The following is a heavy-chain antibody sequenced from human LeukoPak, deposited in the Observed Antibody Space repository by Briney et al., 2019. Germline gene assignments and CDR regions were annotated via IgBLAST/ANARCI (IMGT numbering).Heavy chain of an antibody. CDR2: ISGDGGST. CDR1: GFTFDDYA. J-gene: IGHJ4*02. CDR3: AKDQYYYDSSGYGDY. Sequence: GRSLRLSCAASGFTFDDYAMHWVRQAPGKGLEWVSLISGDGGSTYYADSVKGRFTISRDNSKNSLYLQMNSLRTEDTALYYCAKDQYYYDSSGYGDYWGQGTLVTVSS. D-gene: IGHD3-22*01. V-gene: IGHV3-43*02.